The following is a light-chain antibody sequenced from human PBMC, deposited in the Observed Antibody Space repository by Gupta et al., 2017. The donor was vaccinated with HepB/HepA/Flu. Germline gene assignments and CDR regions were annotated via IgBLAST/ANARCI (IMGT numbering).Light chain of an antibody. CDR2: LGS. CDR3: RETLQTPFT. J-gene: IGKJ3*01. CDR1: QSLLHSNGYNY. Sequence: DIVMTQSPLSLPVTPGEPASISCRSSQSLLHSNGYNYLDWYLQKPGQSPQLLVYLGSNRASGVPDRFSGSGSGTDFTLKISRVEAEDVGAYYCRETLQTPFTFGHGTKVDIK. V-gene: IGKV2-28*01.